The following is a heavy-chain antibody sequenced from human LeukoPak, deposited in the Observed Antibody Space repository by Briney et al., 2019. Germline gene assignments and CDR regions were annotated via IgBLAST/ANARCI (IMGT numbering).Heavy chain of an antibody. V-gene: IGHV3-53*01. J-gene: IGHJ4*02. CDR2: IYASGGA. CDR1: GFYVNDNF. Sequence: GALRLSCVASGFYVNDNFMLWIRQTPGQGLEWISIIYASGGAFHSESVKGRFSAFRDTSKNTIFLQMNNLRAADTAMYYCVRRHDYWGQGTLVTVSS. CDR3: VRRHDY.